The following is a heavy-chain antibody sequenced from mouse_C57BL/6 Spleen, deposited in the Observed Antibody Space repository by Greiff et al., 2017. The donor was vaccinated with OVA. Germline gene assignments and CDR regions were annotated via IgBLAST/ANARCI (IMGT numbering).Heavy chain of an antibody. CDR1: GYTFTSYW. V-gene: IGHV1-59*01. D-gene: IGHD1-1*01. CDR2: IDPSDSYT. J-gene: IGHJ2*01. CDR3: ARKEGVITTVVDD. Sequence: VQLQQPGAELVRPGTSVKLSCKASGYTFTSYWMHWVKQRPGQGLEWIGVIDPSDSYTNYNQKFKGKATLTVDTSSSTAYMQLSSLTSEDSAVYYCARKEGVITTVVDDWGQGTTLTVSS.